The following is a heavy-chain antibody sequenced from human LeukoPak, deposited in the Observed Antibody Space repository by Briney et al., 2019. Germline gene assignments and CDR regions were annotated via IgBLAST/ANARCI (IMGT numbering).Heavy chain of an antibody. CDR3: ARSTGWYAFT. CDR1: GGSISSSSYY. D-gene: IGHD6-19*01. Sequence: SETLSLTCTVSGGSISSSSYYWSWIRQPPGKGLEWIGHSFYSGRTNYNPSLKSRVTISVDRSKNQFSLKLSSVTTADTAVYYCARSTGWYAFTWGQGTLVTVSS. V-gene: IGHV4-61*01. J-gene: IGHJ4*02. CDR2: SFYSGRT.